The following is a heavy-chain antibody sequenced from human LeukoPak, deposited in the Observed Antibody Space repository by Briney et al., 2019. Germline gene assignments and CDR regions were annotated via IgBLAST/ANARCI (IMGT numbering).Heavy chain of an antibody. D-gene: IGHD6-19*01. J-gene: IGHJ4*02. CDR3: ARDFSSGWYDGSDY. Sequence: PGGSLRLSCAASGFTFSSYSMNWVRQAPGKGLEWVSSISSSSSYIYYADSVKGRFTISRDNAKNSLYLQMNSLRAEDTAVYYCARDFSSGWYDGSDYWGQGTLVTVSS. V-gene: IGHV3-21*01. CDR1: GFTFSSYS. CDR2: ISSSSSYI.